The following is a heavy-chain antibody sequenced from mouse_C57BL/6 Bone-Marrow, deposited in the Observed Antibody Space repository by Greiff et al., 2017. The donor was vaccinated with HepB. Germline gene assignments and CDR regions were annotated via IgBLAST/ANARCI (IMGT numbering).Heavy chain of an antibody. CDR1: GFTFSDYG. J-gene: IGHJ3*01. V-gene: IGHV5-17*01. CDR2: ISSGSSTI. Sequence: DVQLVESGGGLVKPGGSLKLSCAASGFTFSDYGMHWVRQAPEKGLEWVAYISSGSSTIYYADTVKGRFTISRDNAKNTLFLQMTSLRSEDTAMYYCARDYGSSFAWFAYWGQGTLVTVSA. CDR3: ARDYGSSFAWFAY. D-gene: IGHD1-1*01.